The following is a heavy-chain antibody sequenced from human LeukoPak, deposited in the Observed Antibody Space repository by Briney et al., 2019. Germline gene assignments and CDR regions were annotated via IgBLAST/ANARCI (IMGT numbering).Heavy chain of an antibody. CDR2: LYYSGTSGST. V-gene: IGHV4-39*01. J-gene: IGHJ5*02. Sequence: SETLSLTCTVSGGSISSSYSWGWIRQPPGKGLEWIGSLYYSGTSGSTHYSPSLKSRVTIFVDTSKNQFSLNLTSVTAADTAMYYCARQNPLNWFDPGGQGTRLTLSS. CDR1: GGSISSSYS. CDR3: ARQNPLNWFDP.